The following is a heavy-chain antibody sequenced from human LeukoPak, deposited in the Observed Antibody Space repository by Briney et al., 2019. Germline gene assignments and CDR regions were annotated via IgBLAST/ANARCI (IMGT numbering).Heavy chain of an antibody. CDR2: IYNSGST. D-gene: IGHD2-15*01. J-gene: IGHJ4*02. Sequence: AETPSLTCAVSGVTFSSSNWWRGVRPPAGKGLEGIGIIYNSGSTNYNHSLKRRVTISVDKSKNKFSLQLNSVTAEDTAVYCCERLFGYWSGGSCYPHYFDYWGQGTLVTVSS. V-gene: IGHV4-4*01. CDR1: GVTFSSSNW. CDR3: ERLFGYWSGGSCYPHYFDY.